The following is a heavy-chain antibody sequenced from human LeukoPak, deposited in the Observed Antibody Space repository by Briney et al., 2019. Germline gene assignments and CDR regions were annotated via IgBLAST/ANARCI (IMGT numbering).Heavy chain of an antibody. CDR1: GGTFASFS. CDR2: ISAYNGNT. J-gene: IGHJ3*02. D-gene: IGHD2-21*02. CDR3: ARRGLRSYAFDI. V-gene: IGHV1-18*01. Sequence: GASVTVSCTASGGTFASFSISWVRQAPGQGLEWMGWISAYNGNTNYAPKLQGRVTMTTDTSTSTAYMELRSLRSDDTAVYYCARRGLRSYAFDIWGQGTMVTVSS.